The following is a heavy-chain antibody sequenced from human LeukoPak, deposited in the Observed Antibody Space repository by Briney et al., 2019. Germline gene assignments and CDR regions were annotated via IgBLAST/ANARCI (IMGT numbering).Heavy chain of an antibody. V-gene: IGHV3-23*01. CDR2: ISGSGGST. CDR3: AKSRDSSGYINWFDP. Sequence: GGFLRLSCAASGFTFSSYAMSWVRQAPGKGLEWVSAISGSGGSTYYADSVKGRYTISRDNSKNTLYLQMNSLRAEDTAVYYCAKSRDSSGYINWFDPWGQGTLVTVSS. D-gene: IGHD3-22*01. J-gene: IGHJ5*02. CDR1: GFTFSSYA.